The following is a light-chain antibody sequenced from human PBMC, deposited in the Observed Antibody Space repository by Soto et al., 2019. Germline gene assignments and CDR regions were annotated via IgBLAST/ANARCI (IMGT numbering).Light chain of an antibody. CDR1: ESISSW. CDR3: QQSNRYYN. J-gene: IGKJ2*01. Sequence: DIQMTQSPSTLSASVGDRVTITCRASESISSWLAWYQQKPGKAPKLLIYRASTLESGVPSRFSGSGSGTDFTLTISSLQPDDFATYYCQQSNRYYNFGQGTKLEIK. V-gene: IGKV1-5*03. CDR2: RAS.